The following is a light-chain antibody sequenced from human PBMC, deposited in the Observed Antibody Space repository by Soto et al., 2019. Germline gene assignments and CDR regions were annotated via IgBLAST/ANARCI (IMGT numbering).Light chain of an antibody. Sequence: DIQMTQSPSTLSGSVGDRVTITCRASQTISSWLAWYQQKPGKAPKLLIYKASTLESGVPSRFSGSGSGTEFTLTISSLQPDDFATYYCQQYNSYPLTFGGGTKVDIK. CDR2: KAS. V-gene: IGKV1-5*03. CDR1: QTISSW. CDR3: QQYNSYPLT. J-gene: IGKJ4*01.